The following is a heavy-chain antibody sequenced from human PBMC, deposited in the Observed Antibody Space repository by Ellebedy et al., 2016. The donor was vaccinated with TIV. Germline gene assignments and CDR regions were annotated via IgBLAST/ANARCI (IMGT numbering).Heavy chain of an antibody. D-gene: IGHD4-17*01. J-gene: IGHJ4*02. Sequence: GESLKISCAASGFTFSSCAMSWVRQAPGKGLEWVSSISGNGGSTIYADSVKGRFTISRDNSKNTLYLQMNSLGAEDTAIYYCAKNMRTVTTTIDYWGQGTLVTVSS. CDR1: GFTFSSCA. V-gene: IGHV3-23*01. CDR2: ISGNGGST. CDR3: AKNMRTVTTTIDY.